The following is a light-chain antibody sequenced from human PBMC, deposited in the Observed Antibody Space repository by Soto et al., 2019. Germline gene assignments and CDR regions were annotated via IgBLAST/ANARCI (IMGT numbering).Light chain of an antibody. CDR1: SGHNSYA. V-gene: IGLV4-69*01. J-gene: IGLJ3*02. CDR3: QTWSTDIRV. Sequence: QSVLTQPPSASASLGASVKLTCTLSSGHNSYAIAWHQQQPEKGPRYLMKLNSDGSHSKGDGIPDRFSGSSSGAERYLTISSLQSEDEAEYYCQTWSTDIRVFGGGTKLTLL. CDR2: LNSDGSH.